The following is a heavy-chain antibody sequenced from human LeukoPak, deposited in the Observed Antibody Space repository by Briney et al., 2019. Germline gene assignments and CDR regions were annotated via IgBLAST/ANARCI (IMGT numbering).Heavy chain of an antibody. D-gene: IGHD1-7*01. V-gene: IGHV5-51*01. CDR1: GYSFTMYW. CDR3: ATGTGTTYYYYYYGMDV. J-gene: IGHJ6*02. CDR2: VYPGDSDT. Sequence: GESLKISCKGSGYSFTMYWIAWVRQMPGKGLEWMGIVYPGDSDTRYSPSFQGQVTIPADKSISTAYLQWSSLKASDTAMYYCATGTGTTYYYYYYGMDVWGQGTTVTVSS.